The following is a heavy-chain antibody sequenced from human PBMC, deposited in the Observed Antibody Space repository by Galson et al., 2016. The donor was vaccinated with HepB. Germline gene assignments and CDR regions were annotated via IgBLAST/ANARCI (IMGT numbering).Heavy chain of an antibody. CDR1: GDSVSSNSAV. D-gene: IGHD3-22*01. CDR3: ARVPLLFVDAVGYDAFDI. J-gene: IGHJ3*02. CDR2: TYYRSKWHN. V-gene: IGHV6-1*01. Sequence: CAISGDSVSSNSAVWNWIRQSPSRGLEWLGRTYYRSKWHNDYALSVKSQISINADTSKNQISLQLNSVSPEDTAVYYCARVPLLFVDAVGYDAFDIWGQGTLVTVSS.